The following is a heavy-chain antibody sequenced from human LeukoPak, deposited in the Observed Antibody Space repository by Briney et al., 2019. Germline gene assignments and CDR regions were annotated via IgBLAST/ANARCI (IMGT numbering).Heavy chain of an antibody. CDR2: IYTSGST. D-gene: IGHD2-15*01. J-gene: IGHJ3*02. V-gene: IGHV4-4*07. Sequence: SETLSLTCTVSGGSISSYYWSWIRQPAGKGLEWIGRIYTSGSTNYNPSLKSRVTMSVDTSKNQFSLKLSPVTAADTAVYYCATSLVAEDAFDIWGQGTMVTVSS. CDR1: GGSISSYY. CDR3: ATSLVAEDAFDI.